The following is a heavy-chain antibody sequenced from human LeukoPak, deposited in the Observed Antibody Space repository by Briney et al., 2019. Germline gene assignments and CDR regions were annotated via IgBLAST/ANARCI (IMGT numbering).Heavy chain of an antibody. CDR2: ISWNSGSI. D-gene: IGHD1-26*01. V-gene: IGHV3-9*01. J-gene: IGHJ4*02. CDR3: AKEIIVGATTAFDY. CDR1: GFTFDDYA. Sequence: GRSLRLSCAASGFTFDDYAMHWVRQAPGKGLEWVSGISWNSGSIGYADSVKGRFTISRDNAKNSLYLQMNSLRAEDTALYYCAKEIIVGATTAFDYWGQGTLVTVSS.